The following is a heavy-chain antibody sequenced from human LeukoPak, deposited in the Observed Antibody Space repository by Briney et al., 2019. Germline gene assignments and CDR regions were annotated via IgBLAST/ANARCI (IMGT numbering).Heavy chain of an antibody. CDR3: ARHLRYYYDSSGYADYYYMDV. J-gene: IGHJ6*03. D-gene: IGHD3-22*01. Sequence: GESLKISCKGSGYSFTSYWIGWVRQMPGKGLEWMGIIYPGDSDTRYSPSFQGQVTISADKSISTAYLQWSSLKASDTAVYYCARHLRYYYDSSGYADYYYMDVWGKGTTVTVSS. CDR1: GYSFTSYW. CDR2: IYPGDSDT. V-gene: IGHV5-51*01.